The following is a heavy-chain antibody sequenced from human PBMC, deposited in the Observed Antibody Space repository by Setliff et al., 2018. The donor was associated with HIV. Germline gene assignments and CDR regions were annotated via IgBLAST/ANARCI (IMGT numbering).Heavy chain of an antibody. V-gene: IGHV3-7*01. D-gene: IGHD2-2*01. CDR1: GFTFSSYW. Sequence: PGGSLRLSCAASGFTFSSYWMSWVRQAPGKGLEWVATIKQDGGEKSYVDSVRGRFTISRDNAKNSLYLQMNSLRAEDTAVYYCARGEPSILIEPAAFFDYWGQGTLVTVSS. CDR3: ARGEPSILIEPAAFFDY. CDR2: IKQDGGEK. J-gene: IGHJ4*02.